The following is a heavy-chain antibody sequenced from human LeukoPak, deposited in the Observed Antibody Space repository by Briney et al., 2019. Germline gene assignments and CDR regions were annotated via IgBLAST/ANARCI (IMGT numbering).Heavy chain of an antibody. Sequence: SETLSLTCTVSGGSVFSYYWTWIRQSPGKGLEWIGYIYYSGNANYNPSLKSRVTISVDSSKNQFSLKLTSVTAADTAVYFCARDPSASRGYFDNWGRGTLVTVSS. J-gene: IGHJ4*02. CDR1: GGSVFSYY. V-gene: IGHV4-59*02. CDR2: IYYSGNA. CDR3: ARDPSASRGYFDN.